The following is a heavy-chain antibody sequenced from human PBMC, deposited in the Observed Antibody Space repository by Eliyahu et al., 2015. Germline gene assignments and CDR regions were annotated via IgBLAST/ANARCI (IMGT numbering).Heavy chain of an antibody. CDR1: GGTFSAYT. Sequence: QVQLVQSGTEVKKPGSSVKVSCKASGGTFSAYTITWVRQAPGQGLEWMGEIIPKIGTTKYAQRFQGALTITADESTTTSYMELTSLTSDDTAVYYCARVGGGGMRYFDLWGRGTLVTVSS. J-gene: IGHJ2*01. V-gene: IGHV1-69*01. CDR2: IIPKIGTT. D-gene: IGHD3-16*01. CDR3: ARVGGGGMRYFDL.